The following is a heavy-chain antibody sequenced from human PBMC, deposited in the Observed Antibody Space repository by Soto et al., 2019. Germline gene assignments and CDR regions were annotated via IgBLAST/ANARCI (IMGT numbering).Heavy chain of an antibody. Sequence: QVQVVQSGAEEKKPGASVKVSCTASGYTFSNYEINWVRQAPGQGLVWLGRMNPKSGDTAYAEKFQGRVTMTRNTAISTAYMELSSLRSDDTAVYYCAAYCSGDSCSFSHYKGVWGKGTTVIVSS. J-gene: IGHJ6*03. V-gene: IGHV1-8*01. CDR1: GYTFSNYE. CDR2: MNPKSGDT. D-gene: IGHD2-15*01. CDR3: AAYCSGDSCSFSHYKGV.